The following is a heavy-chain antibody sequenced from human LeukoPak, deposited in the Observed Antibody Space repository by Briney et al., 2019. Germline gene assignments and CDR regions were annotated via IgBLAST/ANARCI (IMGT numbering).Heavy chain of an antibody. CDR3: AKDNGAWFGAFDI. D-gene: IGHD3-10*01. Sequence: GGSLRLSGAASGFTFSSYAMSWVRQAPGKGLEWVSGISGSGGSTYYADFVKGRFTISRDNSKNTLYLQMNSLRAEDTAVYYCAKDNGAWFGAFDIWGQGTMVTVSS. V-gene: IGHV3-23*01. CDR2: ISGSGGST. CDR1: GFTFSSYA. J-gene: IGHJ3*02.